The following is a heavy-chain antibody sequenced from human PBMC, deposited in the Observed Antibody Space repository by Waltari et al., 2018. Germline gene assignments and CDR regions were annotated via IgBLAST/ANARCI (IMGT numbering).Heavy chain of an antibody. CDR1: GFTFSSYS. CDR3: ASDSSGYSYPTTYGMDV. CDR2: ISSSSSYI. D-gene: IGHD5-18*01. V-gene: IGHV3-21*01. J-gene: IGHJ6*02. Sequence: EVQLVESGGGLVKPGGSLRLSCAASGFTFSSYSMNWVRQAPGKGLEWVPSISSSSSYIYYADSVNGRFTISRDNAQNSLYLQMNSLRAEDTAVYYCASDSSGYSYPTTYGMDVWGQGTTVTVSS.